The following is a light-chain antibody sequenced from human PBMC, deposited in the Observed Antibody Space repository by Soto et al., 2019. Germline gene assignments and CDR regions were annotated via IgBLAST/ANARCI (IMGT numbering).Light chain of an antibody. CDR2: DAS. CDR1: QSVSNQ. V-gene: IGKV3-11*01. Sequence: EIVLTQSPATLSLSPGDRATLSCRASQSVSNQLAWHQQKPGQAPRLLIYDASNRATGIPARFRGSGSGTDFTLTISSLEPEDFAVYYCQQRSNWPPWTFGQGTKVEIK. J-gene: IGKJ1*01. CDR3: QQRSNWPPWT.